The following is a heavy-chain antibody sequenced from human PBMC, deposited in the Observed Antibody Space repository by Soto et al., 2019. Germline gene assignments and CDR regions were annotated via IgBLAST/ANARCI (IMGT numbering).Heavy chain of an antibody. CDR2: TYYRSKWYN. CDR3: ARDRLKIAAAPYYFDY. CDR1: GDSVSSNSAA. D-gene: IGHD6-13*01. J-gene: IGHJ4*02. Sequence: SQTLSLTCAISGDSVSSNSAAWNWIRQSPARGLEWLGRTYYRSKWYNDYAVSVKSRITINPDTSKNQFSLQLNSVTPEDTAVYYCARDRLKIAAAPYYFDYWGQGTLVTVSS. V-gene: IGHV6-1*01.